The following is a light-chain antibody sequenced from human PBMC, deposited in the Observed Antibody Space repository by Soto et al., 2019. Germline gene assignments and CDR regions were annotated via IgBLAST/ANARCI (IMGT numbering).Light chain of an antibody. CDR2: DVT. V-gene: IGLV2-14*03. CDR1: SSDVGGFNY. Sequence: QSALTQPASVSGSPGQSITISCTGTSSDVGGFNYVSWYQQHPGKAPKLMIYDVTNRPSGVSYRFSGSKSGNTASLTIFGLQAEDEADYYCNSYTRTSPSLLGTGTKVTVL. CDR3: NSYTRTSPSL. J-gene: IGLJ1*01.